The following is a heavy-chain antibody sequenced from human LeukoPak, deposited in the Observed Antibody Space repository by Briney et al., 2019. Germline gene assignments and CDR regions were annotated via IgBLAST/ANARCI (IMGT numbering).Heavy chain of an antibody. D-gene: IGHD1-26*01. V-gene: IGHV1-69*04. J-gene: IGHJ4*02. CDR2: IIPILGIA. CDR3: AILIVGAPYYFDY. CDR1: GGTFSSYA. Sequence: SVKVSCKASGGTFSSYAISWVRQAPGQGLEWMGRIIPILGIANYAQKFQGRVTITADKSTSTAYMELSSLRSEDTAVYYCAILIVGAPYYFDYWGQGTLVTVSS.